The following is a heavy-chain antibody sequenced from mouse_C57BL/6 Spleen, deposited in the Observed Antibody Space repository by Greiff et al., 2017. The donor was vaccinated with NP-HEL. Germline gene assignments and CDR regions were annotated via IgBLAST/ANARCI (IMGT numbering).Heavy chain of an antibody. Sequence: QVQLQQPGAELVRPGSSVKLSCKASGYTFTSYWMHWVKQRPIQGLEWIGNIDPSDSETHYNQKFKDKATLTVDKSSSTAYMQLSGLTSEDSAVYYCARSGDYGNWYFDVWGTGTTVTVSS. V-gene: IGHV1-52*01. D-gene: IGHD2-1*01. CDR1: GYTFTSYW. J-gene: IGHJ1*03. CDR2: IDPSDSET. CDR3: ARSGDYGNWYFDV.